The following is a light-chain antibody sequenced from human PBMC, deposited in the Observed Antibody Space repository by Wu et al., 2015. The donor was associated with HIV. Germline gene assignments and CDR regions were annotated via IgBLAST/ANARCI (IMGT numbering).Light chain of an antibody. CDR2: AAS. Sequence: IQMTQSPSSLSASVGDRVTITCRASQGIGNDLVWYLQKPGKAPKLLIHAASNLQSGVPSRFSGSGSGTEFSLTISSLQPDDSAIYYCQQYNSYPYSFGQGTKLEIK. CDR1: QGIGND. CDR3: QQYNSYPYS. J-gene: IGKJ2*03. V-gene: IGKV1-17*01.